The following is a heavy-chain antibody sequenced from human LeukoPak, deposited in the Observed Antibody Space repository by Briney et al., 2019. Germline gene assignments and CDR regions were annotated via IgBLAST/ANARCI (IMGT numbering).Heavy chain of an antibody. D-gene: IGHD6-19*01. V-gene: IGHV4-59*01. Sequence: SETLSLTCTVSGGSISSYYWSWIRQPPGKGLEWSGYIYYSGSTNYNPSLKSRVTISVDTSKNQFSLKLSSVTAADTAVYYCARDRGSSGWYRDFDYWGQGTLVTVSS. CDR2: IYYSGST. CDR3: ARDRGSSGWYRDFDY. J-gene: IGHJ4*02. CDR1: GGSISSYY.